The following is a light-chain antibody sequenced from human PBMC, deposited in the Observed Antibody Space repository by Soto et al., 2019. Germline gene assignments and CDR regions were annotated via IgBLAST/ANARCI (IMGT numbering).Light chain of an antibody. CDR2: LGS. V-gene: IGKV2-28*01. CDR1: QSLPPSDGYNY. Sequence: IVLTQSPLSLPVTPGEPASISCRTLQSLPPSDGYNYLGWYLQKPMQSPQLLICLGSNRAFRVLDRFSGSRSGTDFTLPISRVEAEDVGIYYCMQALRPPLTVGGGPEVEIK. CDR3: MQALRPPLT. J-gene: IGKJ4*01.